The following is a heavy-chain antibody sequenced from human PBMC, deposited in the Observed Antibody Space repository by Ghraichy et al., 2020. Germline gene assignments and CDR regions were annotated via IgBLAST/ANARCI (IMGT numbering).Heavy chain of an antibody. D-gene: IGHD3-3*01. CDR2: IYYSGST. CDR3: AGGLNYDFWSGYWSDAFDI. Sequence: SETLSLTCTVSGGSISSYYWSWIRQPPGKGLEWIGYIYYSGSTNYNPSLKSRVTISVDTSKNQFSLKLSSVTAADTAVYYCAGGLNYDFWSGYWSDAFDIWGQGTMVTVSS. J-gene: IGHJ3*02. V-gene: IGHV4-59*01. CDR1: GGSISSYY.